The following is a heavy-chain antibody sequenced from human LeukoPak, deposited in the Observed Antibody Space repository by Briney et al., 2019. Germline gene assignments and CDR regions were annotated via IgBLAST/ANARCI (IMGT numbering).Heavy chain of an antibody. D-gene: IGHD2-15*01. Sequence: GGSLRLSCAASGFTFSSYTMNWARQAPGKGLEWVSSISSTSSYIYYADSVKGRFTISRDNAKNLLYLQMNSLRAEDTAVYYCAREGFPAAYDYWGQGTLVTVSS. V-gene: IGHV3-21*01. J-gene: IGHJ4*02. CDR2: ISSTSSYI. CDR1: GFTFSSYT. CDR3: AREGFPAAYDY.